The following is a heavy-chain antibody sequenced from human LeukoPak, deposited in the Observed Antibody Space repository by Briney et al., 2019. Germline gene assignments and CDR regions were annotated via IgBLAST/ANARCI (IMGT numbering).Heavy chain of an antibody. Sequence: ASVKVSCKVSGYTLTELSMHWVRQAPGKGLEWMGGFDPEDGETIYAQKFQGRVTMTEDTSTDTAYMELSSLRSEDTAVYYCATASYPSLPPARRYYYMDVWGKGTTVTVSS. CDR3: ATASYPSLPPARRYYYMDV. V-gene: IGHV1-24*01. CDR2: FDPEDGET. CDR1: GYTLTELS. D-gene: IGHD2-2*01. J-gene: IGHJ6*03.